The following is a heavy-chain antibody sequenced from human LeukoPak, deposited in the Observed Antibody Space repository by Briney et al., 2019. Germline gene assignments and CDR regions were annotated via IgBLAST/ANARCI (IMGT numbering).Heavy chain of an antibody. Sequence: AGGSLRLSCAASGFTVSNNYMSWVRQAPGKGLEWVSVIYSGGSTYYADSVKGRFTISRDNSKNTLYLQMNSLRAEDTAVYYCARDGHYNILTGYFQDWGQGTLVTVSS. J-gene: IGHJ1*01. CDR1: GFTVSNNY. D-gene: IGHD3-9*01. CDR2: IYSGGST. V-gene: IGHV3-66*01. CDR3: ARDGHYNILTGYFQD.